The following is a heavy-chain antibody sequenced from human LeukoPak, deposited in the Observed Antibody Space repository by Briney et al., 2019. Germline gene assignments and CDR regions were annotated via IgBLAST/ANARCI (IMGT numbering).Heavy chain of an antibody. CDR3: LRGDRRDY. J-gene: IGHJ4*02. Sequence: PGGSLRLSCAASGFTFSSYSMNWVRQAPGKGLEWVSYISHSSSTIYYADSVKGRFIISRDNAKDSLYLQMNSLRVEDTAVYYCLRGDRRDYWGQGTLVTVSS. CDR2: ISHSSSTI. V-gene: IGHV3-48*04. CDR1: GFTFSSYS.